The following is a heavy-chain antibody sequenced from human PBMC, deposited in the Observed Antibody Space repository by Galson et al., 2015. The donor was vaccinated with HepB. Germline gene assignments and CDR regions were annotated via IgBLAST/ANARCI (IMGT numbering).Heavy chain of an antibody. CDR1: GFTFSSYA. D-gene: IGHD3-22*01. CDR2: ISGSGGST. Sequence: SLRLSCAASGFTFSSYAMSWVRQAPGKGLEWVSAISGSGGSTYYADSVKGRFTISRDNSKNTLYLQMNSLRAEDTAVYYCARDYYDSSGYRALLDYWGQGTLVTVSS. V-gene: IGHV3-23*01. J-gene: IGHJ4*02. CDR3: ARDYYDSSGYRALLDY.